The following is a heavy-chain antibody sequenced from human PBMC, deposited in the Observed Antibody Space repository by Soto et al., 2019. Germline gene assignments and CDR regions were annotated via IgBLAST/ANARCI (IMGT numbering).Heavy chain of an antibody. Sequence: EVQLVESGGGLVEPGGSLRLSCAASGFTFNGAWMNWVRQGPGKGLEWVGRVKSKVDGETIDYAAPVKGRFTISRDDSRNMVCLQMNSLSTEDTAMYYCSADLPDWGAYAFDYWGQGALVTVSS. D-gene: IGHD3-16*01. V-gene: IGHV3-15*07. CDR2: VKSKVDGETI. CDR3: SADLPDWGAYAFDY. J-gene: IGHJ4*02. CDR1: GFTFNGAW.